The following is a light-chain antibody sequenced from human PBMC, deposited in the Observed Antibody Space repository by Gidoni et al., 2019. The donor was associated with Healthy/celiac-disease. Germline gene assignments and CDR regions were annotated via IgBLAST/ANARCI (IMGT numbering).Light chain of an antibody. V-gene: IGKV4-1*01. Sequence: DIVMTQSPDSLSVSLCERATINCKSSQSVLYSSNNNNYLAWYQQKPGQAPKLLIYWASTREAGVPDRYSGSGSGTDRTLTISSLQAEDVEGYYCQQYYSNPRTFGQGTKVEIK. CDR1: QSVLYSSNNNNY. CDR3: QQYYSNPRT. CDR2: WAS. J-gene: IGKJ1*01.